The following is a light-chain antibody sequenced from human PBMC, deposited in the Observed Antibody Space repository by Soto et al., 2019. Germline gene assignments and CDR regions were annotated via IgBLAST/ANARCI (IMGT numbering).Light chain of an antibody. CDR1: QTISSTY. J-gene: IGKJ5*01. V-gene: IGKV3-20*01. CDR3: QFEVT. CDR2: GAS. Sequence: EIVLTQSPGTLSLSPGERATLSCRASQTISSTYLAWYQQKPSQAPRLLIFGASRRATGIPDKFSGSGSGTDFTLTISRLEPEDFAVYYSQFEVTFGQGTLLANK.